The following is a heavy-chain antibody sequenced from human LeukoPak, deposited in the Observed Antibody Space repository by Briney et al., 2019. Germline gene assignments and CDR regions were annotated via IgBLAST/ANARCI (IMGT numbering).Heavy chain of an antibody. Sequence: PSETLSLTCTVSGGSISSSTYYWGWIRQPPGKGLEWIGNLYYSGSTYYNPSLKSRVTISIDTSKKQFSLKLSSVTAADTAVYYCARQAISGYDPPPFDSWGQGTLVTVS. CDR3: ARQAISGYDPPPFDS. CDR1: GGSISSSTYY. D-gene: IGHD5-12*01. V-gene: IGHV4-39*01. CDR2: LYYSGST. J-gene: IGHJ4*02.